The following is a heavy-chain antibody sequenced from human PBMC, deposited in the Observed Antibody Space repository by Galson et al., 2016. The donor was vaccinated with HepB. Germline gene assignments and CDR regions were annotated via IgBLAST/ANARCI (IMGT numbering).Heavy chain of an antibody. CDR3: ARVFSHHWRDYYRHFGS. CDR2: IKPDGREI. V-gene: IGHV3-7*03. CDR1: GFPFSTYC. J-gene: IGHJ4*02. D-gene: IGHD3-3*01. Sequence: SLRLSCAASGFPFSTYCMTWVRQAPGKGPEWVAVIKPDGREIQYVDSVKGRFTISRDDGKNSLYLQMNSLRAEDTAVHYCARVFSHHWRDYYRHFGSWGRGTLVTVSS.